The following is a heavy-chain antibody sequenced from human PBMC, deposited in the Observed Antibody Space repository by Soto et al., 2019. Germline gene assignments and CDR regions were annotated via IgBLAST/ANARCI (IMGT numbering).Heavy chain of an antibody. D-gene: IGHD3-22*01. CDR1: GGTFSSYA. CDR3: ARAGATMIAEPPHAFDI. Sequence: QVQLVQSGAEVKKPGSSVKVSCKASGGTFSSYAISWVRQAPGQGLEWMGGIIPIFGTANYAQKFQGRVTITADESTRTAYMELSSLRSEDTAVYYCARAGATMIAEPPHAFDIWGQGTMVTVSS. V-gene: IGHV1-69*01. J-gene: IGHJ3*02. CDR2: IIPIFGTA.